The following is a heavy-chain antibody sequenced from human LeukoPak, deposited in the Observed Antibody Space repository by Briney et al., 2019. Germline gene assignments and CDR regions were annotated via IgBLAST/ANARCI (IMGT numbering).Heavy chain of an antibody. V-gene: IGHV3-23*01. J-gene: IGHJ4*02. Sequence: PGGSLRLSCAASGFPFSSYAMSWVRQAPGKGLEWVPVISDSGGRTYSAASVKGRFTISRDNSKDTLYLQMNSLRAEDTAVYYCARTYCIGSSCPGVFEYWGQGTLVTVSS. CDR1: GFPFSSYA. D-gene: IGHD2-15*01. CDR2: ISDSGGRT. CDR3: ARTYCIGSSCPGVFEY.